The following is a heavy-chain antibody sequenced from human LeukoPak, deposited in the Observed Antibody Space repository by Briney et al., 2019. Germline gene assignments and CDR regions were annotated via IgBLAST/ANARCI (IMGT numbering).Heavy chain of an antibody. CDR1: GFTFSSRDW. CDR2: IKSKTDGGTT. Sequence: GGSLRLSCVASGFTFSSRDWMTWVRQAPGKGLEWVGRIKSKTDGGTTDYAAPVKGRFTISRDDSKNTLHLQMNSLKTEDTAVYYCTTATDPSYYYYYMDVWGKGTTVTVSS. J-gene: IGHJ6*03. V-gene: IGHV3-15*01. CDR3: TTATDPSYYYYYMDV.